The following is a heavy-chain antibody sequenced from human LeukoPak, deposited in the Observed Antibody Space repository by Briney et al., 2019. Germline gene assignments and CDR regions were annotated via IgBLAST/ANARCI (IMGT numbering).Heavy chain of an antibody. CDR2: IWYDGSNK. D-gene: IGHD1-26*01. Sequence: QPGRSLRLSCAASGFTFSSYGMHWVRQAPGKGLEWVAVIWYDGSNKNYADSVKGRFTISRDNSKNTLYLQMNSLRAEDTAVYYCAKDIRVRELVDAFDIWGQGTMVTVSS. CDR1: GFTFSSYG. CDR3: AKDIRVRELVDAFDI. V-gene: IGHV3-33*06. J-gene: IGHJ3*02.